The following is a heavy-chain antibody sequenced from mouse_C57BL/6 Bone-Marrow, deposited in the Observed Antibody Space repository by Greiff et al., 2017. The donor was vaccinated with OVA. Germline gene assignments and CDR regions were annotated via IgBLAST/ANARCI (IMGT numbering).Heavy chain of an antibody. Sequence: VQLVESGPELVKPGASVKLSCKASGYTFTSYDINWVKQRPGQGLEWIGWIYPRDGSTKYNEKFKGKATLTVDTSSSTAYMELHSLTSEDSAVYFCARLAGDYAMDYWGQGTSVTVSS. CDR1: GYTFTSYD. J-gene: IGHJ4*01. CDR3: ARLAGDYAMDY. D-gene: IGHD1-1*01. CDR2: IYPRDGST. V-gene: IGHV1-85*01.